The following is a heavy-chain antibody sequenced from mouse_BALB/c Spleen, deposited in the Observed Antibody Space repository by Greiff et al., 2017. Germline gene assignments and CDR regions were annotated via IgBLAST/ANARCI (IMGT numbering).Heavy chain of an antibody. D-gene: IGHD2-2*01. CDR2: IYPGDGDT. J-gene: IGHJ4*01. V-gene: IGHV1-87*01. Sequence: VQLQQSGAELARPGASVKLSCKASGYTFTSYWMQWVKQRPGQGLEWIGAIYPGDGDTRYTQKFKGKATLTADKSSSTAYMQLSSLASEDSAVYYCARGCVGNDEDYYAMDYWGQGTSVTVSS. CDR1: GYTFTSYW. CDR3: ARGCVGNDEDYYAMDY.